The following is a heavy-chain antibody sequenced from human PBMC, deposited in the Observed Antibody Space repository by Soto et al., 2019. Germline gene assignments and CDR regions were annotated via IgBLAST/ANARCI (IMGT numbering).Heavy chain of an antibody. D-gene: IGHD6-19*01. Sequence: QVQLQESGPGLVKPSETLSLTCTVSGGSISSYYWSWIRQPPGKGLEWIGYIYYSGSTNYNPSLKSRVTISVDTSKNQFSLKLSSVTAADTAVYYCARDRYSSGWVGIDYWGQGTLVTVSS. J-gene: IGHJ4*02. CDR3: ARDRYSSGWVGIDY. V-gene: IGHV4-59*01. CDR2: IYYSGST. CDR1: GGSISSYY.